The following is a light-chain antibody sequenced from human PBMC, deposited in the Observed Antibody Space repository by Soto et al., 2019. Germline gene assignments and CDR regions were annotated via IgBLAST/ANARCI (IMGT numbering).Light chain of an antibody. J-gene: IGKJ2*01. V-gene: IGKV2-28*01. CDR3: MQALQTPPYT. Sequence: DIVMTQSPLSLPVTPGEPASISCRSSQSLLHSNGYNYLDWYLQKPGQSPQLLIYLGSNRASGVPDRVSGSGSGIDFTLKIRRVEAEDVCVYYCMQALQTPPYTFGQGTKLEIK. CDR2: LGS. CDR1: QSLLHSNGYNY.